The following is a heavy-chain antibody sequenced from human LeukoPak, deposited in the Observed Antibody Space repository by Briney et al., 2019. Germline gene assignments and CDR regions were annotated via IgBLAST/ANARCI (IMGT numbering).Heavy chain of an antibody. CDR1: GYSISSGYY. D-gene: IGHD2-2*01. CDR2: IYHSGST. Sequence: SETLSLTCTVSGYSISSGYYWGWLRQPPGKGREWIGSIYHSGSTYYNPSLKSRVTISVDTSKNQFSLQLSSVTAADTAVYYCARDDCSRTSCYFGVDVWGKGTTVTVSS. V-gene: IGHV4-38-2*02. J-gene: IGHJ6*04. CDR3: ARDDCSRTSCYFGVDV.